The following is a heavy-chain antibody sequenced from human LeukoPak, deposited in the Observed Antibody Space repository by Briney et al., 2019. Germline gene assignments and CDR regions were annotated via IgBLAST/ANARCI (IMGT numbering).Heavy chain of an antibody. Sequence: GASVKVSCKASGYTFTNFDINWVRQATGQGLEWMGWMNPNSGNTGYLQKFQGRVTMTRNTSINTAYMEVSSLRSDDTAVYYCTYSSSYPGFDYWGQGTLATVSS. J-gene: IGHJ4*02. CDR2: MNPNSGNT. D-gene: IGHD6-6*01. CDR3: TYSSSYPGFDY. V-gene: IGHV1-8*01. CDR1: GYTFTNFD.